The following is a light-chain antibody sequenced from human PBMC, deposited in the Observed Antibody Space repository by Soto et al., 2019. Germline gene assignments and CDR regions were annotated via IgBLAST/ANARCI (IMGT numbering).Light chain of an antibody. Sequence: EIVLTQSPGTLSLSPGERATLSCRASQSVSSSYLAWYQQKPGQAPRLLIYGASSRATGIPDRFSGSGSGTDFTLTISRLVPEDFAVYYCQKYGPSPPFGQW. CDR1: QSVSSSY. CDR2: GAS. J-gene: IGKJ1*01. V-gene: IGKV3-20*01. CDR3: QKYGPSPP.